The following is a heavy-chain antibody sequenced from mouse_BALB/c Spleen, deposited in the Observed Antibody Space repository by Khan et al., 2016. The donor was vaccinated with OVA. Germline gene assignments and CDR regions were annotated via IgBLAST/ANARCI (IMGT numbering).Heavy chain of an antibody. D-gene: IGHD2-1*01. CDR3: ARDGFGNYEVWDY. Sequence: VQLQQSGTVLARPGASVKMSCKASGYTFTNYWMHWVKQRPGQGLEWIGTIIPGNSDTNYNQKFTGKAKLTAVTSTSTAYLELSSLTNEDSAVXYCARDGFGNYEVWDYWGQGTTLTVSS. CDR1: GYTFTNYW. V-gene: IGHV1-5*01. J-gene: IGHJ2*01. CDR2: IIPGNSDT.